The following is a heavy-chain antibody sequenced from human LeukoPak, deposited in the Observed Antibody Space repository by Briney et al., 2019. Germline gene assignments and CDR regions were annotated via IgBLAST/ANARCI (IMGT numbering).Heavy chain of an antibody. Sequence: SETLSLTCTVSGGAISNDNFYWGWIRQPPGKGLEWIGSINYSGITCYNPSLKSRVTISLDTSKTQFSLKLSSVTAADTAVYYCARLSDYWSQGTLVTVSS. V-gene: IGHV4-39*01. CDR1: GGAISNDNFY. CDR2: INYSGIT. J-gene: IGHJ4*02. CDR3: ARLSDY.